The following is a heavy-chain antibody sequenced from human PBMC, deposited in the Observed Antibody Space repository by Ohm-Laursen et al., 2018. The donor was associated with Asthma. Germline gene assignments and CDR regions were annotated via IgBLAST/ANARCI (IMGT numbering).Heavy chain of an antibody. V-gene: IGHV3-21*01. CDR1: EFTFSLYS. J-gene: IGHJ3*02. D-gene: IGHD3-3*01. CDR2: ISSSSSYI. CDR3: ARDLALRFLEWLPPSITHDAFDI. Sequence: SLRLSCAAPEFTFSLYSMNWVRQAPGKGLEWVSSISSSSSYIYYADSVKGRFTISRDNAKNSLYLQMNSLRAEDTAVYYCARDLALRFLEWLPPSITHDAFDIWGQGTMVTVSS.